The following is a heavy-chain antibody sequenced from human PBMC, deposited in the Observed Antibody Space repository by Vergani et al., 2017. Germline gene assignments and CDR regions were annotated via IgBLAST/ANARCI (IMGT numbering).Heavy chain of an antibody. CDR2: ITPFNGNT. CDR3: ARDPDIVVVPAAPYYYYYYGMDV. J-gene: IGHJ6*02. Sequence: QMQLVQSGAEVKKTGSSVKVSCKASGYTFTYRYLHWVRQAPGQALEWMGWITPFNGNTNYAQKFQDRVTMTTDTSTSTAYMELRSLRSDDTAVYYCARDPDIVVVPAAPYYYYYYGMDVWGQGTTVTVSS. D-gene: IGHD2-2*01. CDR1: GYTFTYRY. V-gene: IGHV1-45*02.